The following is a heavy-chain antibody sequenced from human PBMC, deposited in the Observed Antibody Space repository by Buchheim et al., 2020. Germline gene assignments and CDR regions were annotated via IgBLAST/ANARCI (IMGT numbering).Heavy chain of an antibody. V-gene: IGHV4-4*02. Sequence: QVQLQESGPGPVKPSGTLSPTCAVSGGSIRSTNWWTWVRQPPGKGLEWIGEIYHSGSTNYNPSLKRRVTISVDKSKNQFSLKVTAVTAADTAVYYCARGNGSYSFNYWGQGTL. J-gene: IGHJ4*02. D-gene: IGHD1-26*01. CDR1: GGSIRSTNW. CDR3: ARGNGSYSFNY. CDR2: IYHSGST.